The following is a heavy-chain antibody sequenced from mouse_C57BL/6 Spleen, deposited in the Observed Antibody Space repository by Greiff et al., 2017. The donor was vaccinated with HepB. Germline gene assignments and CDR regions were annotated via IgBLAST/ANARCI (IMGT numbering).Heavy chain of an antibody. Sequence: QVQLQQPGAELVKPGASVKLSCKASGYTFTSYWMHWVKQRPGQGLEWIGMIHPNSGSTNYNEKFKSKATLTVDKSSSTAYMQLSSLTSEDSAVYYCASQCITTAVRYFDVWGTGTTVTVSS. V-gene: IGHV1-64*01. J-gene: IGHJ1*03. D-gene: IGHD1-1*01. CDR3: ASQCITTAVRYFDV. CDR2: IHPNSGST. CDR1: GYTFTSYW.